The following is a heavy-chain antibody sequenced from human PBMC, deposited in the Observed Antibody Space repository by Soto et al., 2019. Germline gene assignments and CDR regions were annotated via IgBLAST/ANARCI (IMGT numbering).Heavy chain of an antibody. Sequence: GGSLRLSCAASGFTFSSYGMHWVRQAPGKGLEWVAVISYYGSNKYYADTVKGRFTISRDNSKNTLYLQMNSLRDEDTAVYYCAKEEVVVVPAAMEDYYYYGMDVWGQGT. CDR2: ISYYGSNK. V-gene: IGHV3-30*18. J-gene: IGHJ6*02. CDR3: AKEEVVVVPAAMEDYYYYGMDV. CDR1: GFTFSSYG. D-gene: IGHD2-2*01.